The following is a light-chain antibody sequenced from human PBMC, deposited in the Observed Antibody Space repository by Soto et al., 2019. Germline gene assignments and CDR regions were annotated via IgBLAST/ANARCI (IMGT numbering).Light chain of an antibody. CDR1: SSDVGGYNY. Sequence: QSALTQPASVSGSPGQSITISCTGTSSDVGGYNYVSWYQQHPGKAPKLMIYEVSNRPSGVSNRFSGSKSGNTASLTISGLQAEDEADYYCSSYTSSNTSVFGTGTKLTVL. CDR2: EVS. V-gene: IGLV2-14*01. CDR3: SSYTSSNTSV. J-gene: IGLJ1*01.